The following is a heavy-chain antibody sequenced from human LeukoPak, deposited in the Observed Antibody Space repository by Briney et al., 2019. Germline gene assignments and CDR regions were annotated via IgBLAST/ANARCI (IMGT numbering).Heavy chain of an antibody. CDR1: SFTFSSYV. CDR3: AKDFVVVPGNVNYFDY. V-gene: IGHV3-23*01. CDR2: VSTTGGST. D-gene: IGHD2-21*02. J-gene: IGHJ4*02. Sequence: GGSLRLSCGASSFTFSSYVMSWVRQAPGKGLEWVSTVSTTGGSTYYADSVKGRFTISRDNSKDTLYVQMKSLRAEDTAVYYCAKDFVVVPGNVNYFDYWGQGTLVTVSS.